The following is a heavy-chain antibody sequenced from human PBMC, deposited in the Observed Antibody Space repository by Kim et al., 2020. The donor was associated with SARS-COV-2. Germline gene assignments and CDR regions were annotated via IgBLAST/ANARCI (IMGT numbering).Heavy chain of an antibody. CDR3: ARGGPYCTITSCYPSDF. D-gene: IGHD2-2*01. J-gene: IGHJ4*02. CDR1: GGSISSSYYY. Sequence: SETLSLTCTVSGGSISSSYYYWGWIRQPPGKGLEGIGSIYYSGRTYYNPSLKSRVTISVDTSKHQFSLKLSSVTAADTAVYYCARGGPYCTITSCYPSDFWGQGTLVTVSS. V-gene: IGHV4-39*07. CDR2: IYYSGRT.